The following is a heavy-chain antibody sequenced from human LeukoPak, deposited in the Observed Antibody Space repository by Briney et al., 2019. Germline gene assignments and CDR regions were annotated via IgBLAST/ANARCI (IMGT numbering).Heavy chain of an antibody. V-gene: IGHV1-69*06. J-gene: IGHJ4*02. D-gene: IGHD3-3*01. CDR1: GGSFTNNA. Sequence: GASVKVSCKVSGGSFTNNAISWVRQAPGQGPEWMGRTLPIFGTADYAERFQGRLTLTADKTTTTAYMELTSLKIEDTAFYFCARGKGFVGHFDFWGQGTLVTVSS. CDR3: ARGKGFVGHFDF. CDR2: TLPIFGTA.